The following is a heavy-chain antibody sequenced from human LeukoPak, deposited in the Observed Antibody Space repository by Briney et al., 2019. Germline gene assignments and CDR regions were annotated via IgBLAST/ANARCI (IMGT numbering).Heavy chain of an antibody. CDR1: GGTFSSYA. J-gene: IGHJ3*02. CDR3: ARDRSNLWFGNEDAFDI. V-gene: IGHV1-69*13. D-gene: IGHD3-10*01. CDR2: IIPIFGTA. Sequence: GASVKVSCKASGGTFSSYAISWVRQAPGQGLEWMGGIIPIFGTANYAQKFQGRVTITADESTSTAYMELSSLRSEDTAVYYCARDRSNLWFGNEDAFDIWGQGTMVTVSS.